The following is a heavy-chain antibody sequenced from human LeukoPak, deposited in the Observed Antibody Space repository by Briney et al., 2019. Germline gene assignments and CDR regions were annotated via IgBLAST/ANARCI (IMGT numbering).Heavy chain of an antibody. V-gene: IGHV2-70*11. J-gene: IGHJ4*01. CDR2: IDWDDDK. CDR1: GFSLSTSGMC. D-gene: IGHD3-22*01. CDR3: ARTYDSSGYYYFDY. Sequence: SGPTLVNPTQTLTLTCTFSGFSLSTSGMCVSWIRQPPGKALEWLARIDWDDDKYYSTSLKTRLTISKDTSKNQVVLTMTNMDPVDTATYYCARTYDSSGYYYFDYWGQEPWSPSPQ.